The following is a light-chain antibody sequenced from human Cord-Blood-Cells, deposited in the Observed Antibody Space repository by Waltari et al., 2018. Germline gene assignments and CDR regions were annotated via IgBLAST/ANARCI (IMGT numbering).Light chain of an antibody. Sequence: IQMTQSPSSLSASVGDRVTITCRASQSTSSYLNRYQQKPGKAPKLLVYAASSLQSGVLSRFSGSGSGTDFTLTISSLQPEDFATYYCQQSYSTPWTFGQGTKVEIK. J-gene: IGKJ1*01. CDR2: AAS. CDR1: QSTSSY. CDR3: QQSYSTPWT. V-gene: IGKV1-39*01.